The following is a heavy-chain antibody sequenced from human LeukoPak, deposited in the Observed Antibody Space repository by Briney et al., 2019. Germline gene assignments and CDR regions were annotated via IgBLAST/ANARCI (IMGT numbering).Heavy chain of an antibody. J-gene: IGHJ4*02. D-gene: IGHD6-13*01. CDR1: GGSISNFY. CDR2: IYTSGST. Sequence: SETLSLTCTVSGGSISNFYWSWIRQPAGQAREWIGRIYTSGSTNYNPSLKSRVTMSVDTSKNQFSLKLSSVTAADTAVYYCARETTGAGTARPFDYWGQGTLVTVSS. V-gene: IGHV4-4*07. CDR3: ARETTGAGTARPFDY.